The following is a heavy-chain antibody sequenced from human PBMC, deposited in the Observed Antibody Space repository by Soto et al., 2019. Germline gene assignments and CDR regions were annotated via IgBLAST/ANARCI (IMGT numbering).Heavy chain of an antibody. J-gene: IGHJ3*02. Sequence: ASVKVSCKASGYTFTSYDINWVRQATGQGLEWMGWMNPNSGNTGYAQKFQGRVTMTRNTSISTAYMELSSLRSEDTAVYYCAQNTYYYGSGSYYNSSPNKDDAFDIWGQGTMVTVSS. CDR3: AQNTYYYGSGSYYNSSPNKDDAFDI. V-gene: IGHV1-8*01. D-gene: IGHD3-10*01. CDR1: GYTFTSYD. CDR2: MNPNSGNT.